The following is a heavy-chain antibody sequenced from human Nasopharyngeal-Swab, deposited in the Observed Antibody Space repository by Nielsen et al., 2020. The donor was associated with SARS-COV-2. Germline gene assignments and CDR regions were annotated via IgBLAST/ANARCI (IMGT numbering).Heavy chain of an antibody. CDR3: VREGYSSTWYRNIGFDY. CDR2: IYYSGST. D-gene: IGHD6-13*01. V-gene: IGHV4-30-4*08. Sequence: LRLSCAASGFTFSSYAMSWVRQPPGKGLEWIGYIYYSGSTDYTPSLKSRITISLDTSKNQFSLKLSSVTAADTAVYYCVREGYSSTWYRNIGFDYWGQGTLVTVSS. CDR1: GFTFSSYA. J-gene: IGHJ4*02.